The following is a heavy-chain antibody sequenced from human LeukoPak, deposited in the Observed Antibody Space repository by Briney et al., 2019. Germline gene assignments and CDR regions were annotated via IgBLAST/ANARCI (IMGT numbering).Heavy chain of an antibody. CDR3: ARVYGSAWASAY. CDR2: ISSSGSTI. V-gene: IGHV3-48*03. J-gene: IGHJ4*02. D-gene: IGHD6-19*01. Sequence: PGGSLRLSCAASGFTFSSYEMNWVRQAPGKGLEWGSYISSSGSTIYYADSVKGRFTISRDDAKTSLYLQMHSLRAEDTAVYYCARVYGSAWASAYWGQGTLVTVSS. CDR1: GFTFSSYE.